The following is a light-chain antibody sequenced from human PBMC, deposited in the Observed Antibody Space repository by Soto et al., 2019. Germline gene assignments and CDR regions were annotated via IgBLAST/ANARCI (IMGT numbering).Light chain of an antibody. J-gene: IGKJ1*01. CDR3: QQYGSSGK. CDR2: DAS. CDR1: QSVSSY. Sequence: EIVLTHSPATLSLSPWERATLSCRASQSVSSYLAWYQQKPGQAPRLLIYDASNRATGIPARFSGSGSGTDFTLTISSLEPEDFAVYYCQQYGSSGKFGQGTKVDIK. V-gene: IGKV3-11*01.